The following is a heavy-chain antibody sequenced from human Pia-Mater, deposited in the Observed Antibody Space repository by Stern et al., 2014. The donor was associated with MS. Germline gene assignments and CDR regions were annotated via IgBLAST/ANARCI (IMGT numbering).Heavy chain of an antibody. CDR1: GGSIDGSDW. CDR2: IYHTGST. J-gene: IGHJ4*02. Sequence: QVQLQESGPGLVKPSGTLSLTCNVSGGSIDGSDWWSWVRQPPGKGLEWIGEIYHTGSTNYNPSLKSRVSMSVDKSKNQFSLNLTSVTAADTAVYYCAREGLYDYWGQGTLVTVSS. V-gene: IGHV4-4*02. CDR3: AREGLYDY. D-gene: IGHD2/OR15-2a*01.